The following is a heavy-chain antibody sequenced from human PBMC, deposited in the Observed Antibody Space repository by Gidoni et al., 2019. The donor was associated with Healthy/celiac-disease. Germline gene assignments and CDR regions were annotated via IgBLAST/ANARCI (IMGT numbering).Heavy chain of an antibody. CDR2: IYYSGST. Sequence: QVQLQESGPGLVKPSETLSLTCTVSGGPISSYYWSWIRQPPGKGLEWIGYIYYSGSTNYHPSLKSRVTISVDTFKNQFSLKLSSVTAADTAVYYCARHVSTMVRGVITWFDPWGQGTLVTVSS. V-gene: IGHV4-59*08. CDR3: ARHVSTMVRGVITWFDP. CDR1: GGPISSYY. D-gene: IGHD3-10*01. J-gene: IGHJ5*02.